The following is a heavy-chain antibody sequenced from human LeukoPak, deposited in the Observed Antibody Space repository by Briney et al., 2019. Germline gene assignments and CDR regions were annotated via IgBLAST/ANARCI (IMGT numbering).Heavy chain of an antibody. CDR3: ARSLVWRHWFDP. CDR2: INPNSGGT. D-gene: IGHD6-13*01. CDR1: GYTFTGYY. Sequence: GASVKVSCKASGYTFTGYYMHWVRQAPGQGLEWMGWINPNSGGTNYAQRFQGRVTMTRDTSISTAYMELSRLRFDDTAVYYCARSLVWRHWFDPWGQGTLVTVSS. J-gene: IGHJ5*02. V-gene: IGHV1-2*02.